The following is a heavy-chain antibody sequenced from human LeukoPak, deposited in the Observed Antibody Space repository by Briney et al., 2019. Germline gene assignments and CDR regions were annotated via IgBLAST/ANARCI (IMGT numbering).Heavy chain of an antibody. CDR1: GFTFSSYE. V-gene: IGHV3-48*03. CDR2: ISSSGSTI. CDR3: ARDLPYDYVWGSYPNGPFDY. J-gene: IGHJ4*02. Sequence: GGSLRLSCAASGFTFSSYEMNWVRQAPGKGLEWVSYISSSGSTIYYADSVKGRFTISRDNTKNSLYLQMNSLRAEDTAVYYCARDLPYDYVWGSYPNGPFDYWGQGTLVTVSS. D-gene: IGHD3-16*02.